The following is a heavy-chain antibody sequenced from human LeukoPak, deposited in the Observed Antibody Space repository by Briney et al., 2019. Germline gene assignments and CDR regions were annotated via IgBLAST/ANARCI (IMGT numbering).Heavy chain of an antibody. J-gene: IGHJ5*02. CDR1: GYTFTNHG. D-gene: IGHD2-2*01. CDR2: ISAYNGNT. CDR3: ARIGCSSTSCYVNSVHP. Sequence: GASVKVSCKASGYTFTNHGMNWVRQAPGQGLEWMGWISAYNGNTLYAQKFQGRVTMTTDTSTSTAYMELRSLRSDDTAVYYCARIGCSSTSCYVNSVHPWGQGTLVTVSS. V-gene: IGHV1-18*01.